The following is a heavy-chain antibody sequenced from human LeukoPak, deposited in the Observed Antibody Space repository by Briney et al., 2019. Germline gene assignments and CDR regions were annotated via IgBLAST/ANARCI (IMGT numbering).Heavy chain of an antibody. CDR2: ISYDGSNK. J-gene: IGHJ4*02. Sequence: PGGSLRLSCAASGFTFSSYAMHWVRQAPGKGLEWVAVISYDGSNKYYADSVKGRFTISRDNSKNTLYLQMNSLRAEDTAVYYCAKGKIRAMANFDYWGQGTLVTVSS. CDR1: GFTFSSYA. CDR3: AKGKIRAMANFDY. D-gene: IGHD5-18*01. V-gene: IGHV3-30-3*01.